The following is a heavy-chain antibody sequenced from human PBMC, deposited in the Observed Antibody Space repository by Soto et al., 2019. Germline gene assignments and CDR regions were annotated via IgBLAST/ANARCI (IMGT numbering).Heavy chain of an antibody. J-gene: IGHJ4*02. CDR2: ILYSGST. Sequence: QLQLQESGPGLVKPSETLSLTCIVSGGSITRNNHYWGWIRQSPGKGREWIGSILYSGSTNYNPSLTSEVTLSVETSKNQFALKMSSVTAADTALYYCARLGSSGWYQGSYFDYWGQGTLVTVSS. CDR3: ARLGSSGWYQGSYFDY. D-gene: IGHD6-19*01. V-gene: IGHV4-39*01. CDR1: GGSITRNNHY.